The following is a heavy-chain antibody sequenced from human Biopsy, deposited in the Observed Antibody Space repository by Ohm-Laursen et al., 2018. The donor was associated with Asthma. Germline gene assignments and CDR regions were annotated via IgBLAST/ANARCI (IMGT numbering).Heavy chain of an antibody. CDR3: ARDVDLRSVD. CDR2: IKEDGSEK. CDR1: GFTFSTSW. Sequence: SLRFSYSAPGFTFSTSWMTWVRQAPGKGLEWVANIKEDGSEKNYVDSVKGRFTISRDNGKNSLYLQMNSLRAEDTAVYYCARDVDLRSVDWGQGILVIVSS. D-gene: IGHD2-15*01. V-gene: IGHV3-7*05. J-gene: IGHJ4*02.